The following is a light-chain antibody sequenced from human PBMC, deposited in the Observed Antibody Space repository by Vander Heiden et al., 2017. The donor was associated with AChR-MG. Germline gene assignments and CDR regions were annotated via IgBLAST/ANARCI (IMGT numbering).Light chain of an antibody. J-gene: IGLJ1*01. CDR3: QAWDSSNGGDV. V-gene: IGLV3-1*01. CDR2: QDS. CDR1: KLGDKY. Sequence: SYELTQPPSVSVSPGQPASITCSGDKLGDKYACWYQQKPGQSPVLVIYQDSKRPSGIPERFSGSNSGNTATLTISGTQAMDEADYYCQAWDSSNGGDVFGTGTKVTVL.